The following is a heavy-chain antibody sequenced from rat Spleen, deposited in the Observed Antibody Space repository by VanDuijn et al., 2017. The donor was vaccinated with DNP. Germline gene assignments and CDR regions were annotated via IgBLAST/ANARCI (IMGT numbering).Heavy chain of an antibody. D-gene: IGHD3-1*01. Sequence: EVQLVESGGDLVQPGRSLKVSCVVSGFTINNYWMTWIRQVPGKGLEWVASISRSGGSTYYPDSVRGRFTISRDNAKNTLYLQMSSLRSDDTATYYCGRWSTSHWFFDFWGPGTMVTVSS. CDR2: ISRSGGST. CDR3: GRWSTSHWFFDF. J-gene: IGHJ1*01. V-gene: IGHV5-31*01. CDR1: GFTINNYW.